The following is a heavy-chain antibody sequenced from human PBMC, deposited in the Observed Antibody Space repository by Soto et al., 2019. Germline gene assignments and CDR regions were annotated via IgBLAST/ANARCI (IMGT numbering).Heavy chain of an antibody. V-gene: IGHV3-23*01. CDR3: VKDELIVVVPAAFDS. J-gene: IGHJ4*02. Sequence: KGLEWVSTMSYNAANTYYADSVKGRFAISRDNSKNTLYLQMNSLRADDTAVYYCVKDELIVVVPAAFDSWGQGTLVTVSS. D-gene: IGHD2-2*01. CDR2: MSYNAANT.